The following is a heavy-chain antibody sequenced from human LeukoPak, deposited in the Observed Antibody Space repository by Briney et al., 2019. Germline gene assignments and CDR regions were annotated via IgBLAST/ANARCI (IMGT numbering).Heavy chain of an antibody. CDR1: GYSFTSYW. CDR2: IDPSDSYT. Sequence: GESVRISCKGSGYSFTSYWISWVRQMPGKGLEWMGRIDPSDSYTNYSPSFQGHVTISADKSISTAYLQWSSLKASDTAMYYCARHTYYYGSGSPAPGWFDPWGQGTLVTVSS. CDR3: ARHTYYYGSGSPAPGWFDP. J-gene: IGHJ5*02. V-gene: IGHV5-10-1*01. D-gene: IGHD3-10*01.